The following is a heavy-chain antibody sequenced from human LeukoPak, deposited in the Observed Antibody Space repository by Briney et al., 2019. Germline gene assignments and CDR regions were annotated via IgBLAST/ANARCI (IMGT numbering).Heavy chain of an antibody. CDR1: GFTFSSYA. CDR3: AKNGQRGFSFDP. V-gene: IGHV4-34*08. D-gene: IGHD2-8*01. J-gene: IGHJ5*02. CDR2: GDHTGGT. Sequence: GSLKLSCAASGFTFSSYAMNWVRQPPGKGLEWIGEGDHTGGTKYNPSLKSRVTISADSSKNQFSLKWYSVTAADTGLYYCAKNGQRGFSFDPWGQGTLVIVAS.